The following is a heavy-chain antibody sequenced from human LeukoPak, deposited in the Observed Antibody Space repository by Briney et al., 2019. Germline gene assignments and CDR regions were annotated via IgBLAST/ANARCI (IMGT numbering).Heavy chain of an antibody. D-gene: IGHD2-15*01. V-gene: IGHV1-8*01. CDR2: MNPNSGNT. CDR3: ARGSPWWLQKGGRILGY. CDR1: GYTFTSYD. J-gene: IGHJ4*02. Sequence: GASVKVSCKASGYTFTSYDINWVRQATGQGLEWMGWMNPNSGNTGYAQKFQGRVTMTRDTSTSTVYMELSSLRSEDTAVYYCARGSPWWLQKGGRILGYWGQGTLVTVSS.